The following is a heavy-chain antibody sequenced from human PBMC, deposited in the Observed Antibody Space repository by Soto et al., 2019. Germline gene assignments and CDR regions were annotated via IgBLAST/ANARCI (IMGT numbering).Heavy chain of an antibody. Sequence: GGSLRLSCSASGFPFRTYAMHWVRQAPGKGLEYVAAISNNGGSTYSSDSVKGRITISRDNSKNTLYLQMTSLRVEDTAIYYCVKGGGPYRSSSFWFDLWGQGTLVTVSS. CDR1: GFPFRTYA. CDR3: VKGGGPYRSSSFWFDL. J-gene: IGHJ5*02. V-gene: IGHV3-64D*06. D-gene: IGHD6-6*01. CDR2: ISNNGGST.